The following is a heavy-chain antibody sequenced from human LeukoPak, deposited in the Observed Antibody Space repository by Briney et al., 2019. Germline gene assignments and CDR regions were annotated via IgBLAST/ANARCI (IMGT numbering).Heavy chain of an antibody. V-gene: IGHV7-4-1*02. CDR1: GYTFTSYA. CDR3: ASNDFWSGYYTFDY. J-gene: IGHJ4*02. D-gene: IGHD3-3*01. Sequence: ASVKVSCKASGYTFTSYAMNCVRQAPGQGLEWMGWISTNTGNPTYAQGFTGRFVFSLDTSVSTAYLQISSLKAEDTAVYYCASNDFWSGYYTFDYWGQGTLVTVSS. CDR2: ISTNTGNP.